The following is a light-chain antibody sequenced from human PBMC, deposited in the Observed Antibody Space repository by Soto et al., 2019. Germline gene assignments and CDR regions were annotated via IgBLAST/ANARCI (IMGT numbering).Light chain of an antibody. CDR1: SSGIRDYNY. CDR2: EVS. J-gene: IGLJ1*01. Sequence: QSVLTQPASVSGSPGQSITISCTGTSSGIRDYNYVSWYQQLPGNAPKLIMYEVSNRPSGISNRFSGSESGDTASLTISGLQAEDEADYYCSSKSPDFFGTGTKLTVL. CDR3: SSKSPDF. V-gene: IGLV2-14*01.